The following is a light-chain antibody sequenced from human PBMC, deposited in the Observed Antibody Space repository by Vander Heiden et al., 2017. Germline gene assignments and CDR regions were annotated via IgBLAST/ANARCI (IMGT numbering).Light chain of an antibody. V-gene: IGKV1-39*01. CDR3: QQSYSVPWT. Sequence: DIQMTQSPSSLSASVGDRVTITCRASQTITSYLNWYQEKPGKAPNLLIYATSNLQSGVPSRFSGSGSGPDFTLTIRSVQPEDFATYFCQQSYSVPWTFGQGTKVEIK. J-gene: IGKJ1*01. CDR2: ATS. CDR1: QTITSY.